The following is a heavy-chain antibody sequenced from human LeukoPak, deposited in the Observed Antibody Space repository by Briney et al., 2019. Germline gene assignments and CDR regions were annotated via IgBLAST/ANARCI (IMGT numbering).Heavy chain of an antibody. CDR3: ARESYVWGNYRSGYYYTTDV. CDR2: INAGNGNVNT. CDR1: GYTFANFA. V-gene: IGHV1-3*01. Sequence: ASVKVSCKASGYTFANFAMNWMRQAPGQRLEWMGWINAGNGNVNTKYSQKFQGRVTITRDTSASTAYMELSSLRSEDTAVYYCARESYVWGNYRSGYYYTTDVWGQGTTVTVSS. D-gene: IGHD3-16*02. J-gene: IGHJ6*02.